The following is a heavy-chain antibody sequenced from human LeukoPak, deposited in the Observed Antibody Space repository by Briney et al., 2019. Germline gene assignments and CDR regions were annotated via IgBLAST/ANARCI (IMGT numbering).Heavy chain of an antibody. CDR2: IWRDGRNK. CDR1: GFTFSSYG. D-gene: IGHD2-21*01. V-gene: IGHV3-33*01. CDR3: ARDRGSDDPIDS. J-gene: IGHJ5*02. Sequence: PGRSLRLSCSASGFTFSSYGMHWVRQAPGKGLELVAAIWRDGRNKYYADSVKGRFTVSRDNSKNTLSLQMNSLRADDTAAYYCARDRGSDDPIDSWGQGTLVTVSS.